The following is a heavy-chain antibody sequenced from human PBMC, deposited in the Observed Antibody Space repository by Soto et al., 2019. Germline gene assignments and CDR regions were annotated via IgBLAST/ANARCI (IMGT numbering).Heavy chain of an antibody. V-gene: IGHV1-69*06. D-gene: IGHD3-22*01. CDR2: IIPIYGTA. CDR3: ARGSYYYDCGGYTAWFDP. CDR1: GGTFSRYA. Sequence: VQLVQSGAEVKKPGSSVKVSCKASGGTFSRYAISWVRQAPGSGLEWMGGIIPIYGTANYAQKFQSRVTITADKSTSTAYMELSSLRSEYTAVYYCARGSYYYDCGGYTAWFDPWGQGTLVTVSS. J-gene: IGHJ5*02.